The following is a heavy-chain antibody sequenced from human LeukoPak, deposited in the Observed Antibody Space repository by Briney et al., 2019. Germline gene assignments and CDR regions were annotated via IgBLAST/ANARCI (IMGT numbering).Heavy chain of an antibody. CDR3: ARLPLESETYYYDSSGSLDLDY. D-gene: IGHD3-22*01. J-gene: IGHJ4*02. CDR2: IIPIFGTA. Sequence: SVKVSCKASGGTFSSYAISWVRQAPGQGLEWMGGIIPIFGTANYAQKFQGRVTITADESTSTAYMELSSLRSEDTAVYYCARLPLESETYYYDSSGSLDLDYWGQGTLVTVSS. V-gene: IGHV1-69*13. CDR1: GGTFSSYA.